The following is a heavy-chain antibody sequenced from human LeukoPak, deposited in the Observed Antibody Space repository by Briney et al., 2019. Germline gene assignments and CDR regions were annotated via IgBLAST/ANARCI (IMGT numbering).Heavy chain of an antibody. Sequence: GGSLRLSCAASGFTFSTYWMDWVRQAPGKGLEWVANIKEDGSEKYYEDSVKGRFTISRDNAKNSLYLQMNSLRAEDTAVYYCARVNKPADYYYYGLDVWGQGTTVTVSS. CDR2: IKEDGSEK. V-gene: IGHV3-7*01. CDR1: GFTFSTYW. J-gene: IGHJ6*02. D-gene: IGHD1/OR15-1a*01. CDR3: ARVNKPADYYYYGLDV.